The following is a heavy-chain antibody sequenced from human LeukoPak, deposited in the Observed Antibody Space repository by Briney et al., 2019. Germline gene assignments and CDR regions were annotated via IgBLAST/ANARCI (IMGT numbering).Heavy chain of an antibody. CDR3: TTEVITMVRGLIIRSHLDY. CDR2: FDPEDGEI. J-gene: IGHJ4*02. V-gene: IGHV1-24*01. CDR1: GYILTELS. Sequence: GASVNVSCKVSGYILTELSIHWVRQAPGKGLEWMGGFDPEDGEIIYAQKFQGRVTMTEDTSTDTAYMELSSLRSEDTAVYYCTTEVITMVRGLIIRSHLDYWGQGTLVTVSS. D-gene: IGHD3-10*01.